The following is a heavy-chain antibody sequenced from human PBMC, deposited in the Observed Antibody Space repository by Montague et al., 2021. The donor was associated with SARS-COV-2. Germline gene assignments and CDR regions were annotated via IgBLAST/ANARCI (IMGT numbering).Heavy chain of an antibody. CDR2: ISRNSGSI. J-gene: IGHJ5*02. CDR3: AKDSYYDFWSGYSPGENWFDP. CDR1: GFTFGDYA. V-gene: IGHV3-9*01. Sequence: SLRLSCAASGFTFGDYAMHWVRQAPGKGLEWVSGISRNSGSIGYADSVKGRFTISRDNAKNSLHLQMNSLRAEDTALYYCAKDSYYDFWSGYSPGENWFDPWGQGTLVTVSS. D-gene: IGHD3-3*01.